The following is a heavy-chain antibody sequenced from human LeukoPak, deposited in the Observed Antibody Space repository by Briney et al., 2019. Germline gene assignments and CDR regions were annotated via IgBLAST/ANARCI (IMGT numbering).Heavy chain of an antibody. J-gene: IGHJ4*02. CDR2: INVKSGGT. CDR1: GYTFIEYY. D-gene: IGHD6-13*01. V-gene: IGHV1-2*02. Sequence: ASVKVSCKASGYTFIEYYMHWVRQAPGQRLEWMGWINVKSGGTNYAQKFQGRVTMARDTSISTGYMELSRLTSDDTALYYCARSIGPAAEDCWGQGTLVTVSS. CDR3: ARSIGPAAEDC.